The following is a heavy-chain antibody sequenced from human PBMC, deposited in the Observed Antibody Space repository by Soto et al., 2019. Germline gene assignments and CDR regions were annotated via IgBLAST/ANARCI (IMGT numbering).Heavy chain of an antibody. D-gene: IGHD2-2*02. CDR1: GFTFSDYA. V-gene: IGHV3-23*01. J-gene: IGHJ4*02. CDR3: ANVPIWCSSTSCYTEGFDY. CDR2: ISAGGST. Sequence: EVQLLDSGGGLVQPGGSLRLSCTASGFTFSDYAMSWVRQPPGKGLEWVSVISAGGSTYYADSVKGRFTVSRANSKNTLYLQMNSLRAEDTAVYSCANVPIWCSSTSCYTEGFDYWGQGTLVTVSS.